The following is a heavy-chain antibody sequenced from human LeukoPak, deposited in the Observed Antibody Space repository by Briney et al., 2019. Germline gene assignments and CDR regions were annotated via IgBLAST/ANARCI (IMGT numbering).Heavy chain of an antibody. D-gene: IGHD5-18*01. V-gene: IGHV3-30*03. CDR1: GFTSGSYG. J-gene: IGHJ6*02. Sequence: PGGSPRLSCVASGFTSGSYGMHWVRRAPGKGLEWVAVISHDGSNKHYADSVKGRFSISRDNSKNTLYLELHNLRPEDTGLYFCAREGYTHYYYFPMDVWGQGTTVTVSS. CDR2: ISHDGSNK. CDR3: AREGYTHYYYFPMDV.